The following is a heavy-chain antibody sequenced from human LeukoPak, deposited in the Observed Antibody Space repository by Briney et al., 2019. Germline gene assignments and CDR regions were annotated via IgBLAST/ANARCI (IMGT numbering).Heavy chain of an antibody. CDR1: GCTISNNY. CDR3: ATNISRHGFDF. J-gene: IGHJ3*01. Sequence: SETLSLSCTASGCTISNNYRSWIRQPPGKGLEWIWLIYYSGSTYYKHSLKSRVTISIDNSKNTFYLNLSSVTAADTAIYDCATNISRHGFDFWGQGTMVTVSS. CDR2: IYYSGST. V-gene: IGHV4-59*08. D-gene: IGHD2-2*01.